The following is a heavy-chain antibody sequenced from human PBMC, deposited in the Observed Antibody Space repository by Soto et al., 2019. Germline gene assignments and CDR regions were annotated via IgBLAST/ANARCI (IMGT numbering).Heavy chain of an antibody. CDR3: TRGNWNPSYYYYGMDV. Sequence: SVKLFWEASGAAFGSYAMSWVRQAPGQGLEWIGGIIPIMGTANSPQKLEGIVTITAVESTSTAYMGLSSLTSEDTALYYCTRGNWNPSYYYYGMDVGGQGTTVTVSS. D-gene: IGHD1-1*01. V-gene: IGHV1-69*13. J-gene: IGHJ6*02. CDR2: IIPIMGTA. CDR1: GAAFGSYA.